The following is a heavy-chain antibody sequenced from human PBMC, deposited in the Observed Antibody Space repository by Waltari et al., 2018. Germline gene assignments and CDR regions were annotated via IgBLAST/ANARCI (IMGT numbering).Heavy chain of an antibody. CDR3: ARYGSTSGFDY. V-gene: IGHV4-4*02. CDR2: ISGTTTST. CDR1: GGSISDTYW. Sequence: QVQLQESGPGVVKPSETLSLTCAVSGGSISDTYWWSWIRQSPGRGLEWIGYISGTTTSTDYNTSLKSRVTISKDTSNNQFSVRLNSVTAADTAVYYCARYGSTSGFDYWGQGVLVTVSS. D-gene: IGHD2-15*01. J-gene: IGHJ4*02.